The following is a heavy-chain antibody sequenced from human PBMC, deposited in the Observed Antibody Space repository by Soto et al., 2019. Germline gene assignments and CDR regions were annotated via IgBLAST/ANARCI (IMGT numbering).Heavy chain of an antibody. V-gene: IGHV3-15*07. CDR3: TTGRRQLLYYYYGMDV. CDR2: IKSKTDGGTT. D-gene: IGHD1-26*01. J-gene: IGHJ6*02. CDR1: GFTFSNAW. Sequence: EVQLVESGGGLVKPGGSLRLSCAASGFTFSNAWMNWVRQAPGKGLEWVGRIKSKTDGGTTDYAAPVKGRFTISRDDSKXMLYLQMTSLKTEDTAVYYCTTGRRQLLYYYYGMDVWGQGTTVTVSS.